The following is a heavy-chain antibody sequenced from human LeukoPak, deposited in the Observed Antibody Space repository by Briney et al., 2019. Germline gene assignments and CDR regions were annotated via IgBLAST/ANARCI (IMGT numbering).Heavy chain of an antibody. J-gene: IGHJ4*02. CDR3: AKDHSAPIAVAGTGDY. Sequence: GSLRLSCAASGFTFSRYAMSWVRQAPGKGLEWVSAISGSGGSTYYADSVKGRFTISRDNSKNTLYLQMNSLRAEDTAVYYCAKDHSAPIAVAGTGDYWGQGTLVTVSS. D-gene: IGHD6-19*01. V-gene: IGHV3-23*01. CDR1: GFTFSRYA. CDR2: ISGSGGST.